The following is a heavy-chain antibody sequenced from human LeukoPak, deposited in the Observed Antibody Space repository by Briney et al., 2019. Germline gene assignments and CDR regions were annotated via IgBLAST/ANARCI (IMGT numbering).Heavy chain of an antibody. CDR1: GGSISSYY. Sequence: SETLSLTCTVSGGSISSYYWSWIRQPPGEGLEWIGYIYYSGSTNYNPSLKSRVTISVDTSKNQFSLKLSSVTAADTAVYYCARGISSGWDLYFDYWGQGTLVTASS. CDR2: IYYSGST. CDR3: ARGISSGWDLYFDY. D-gene: IGHD6-19*01. V-gene: IGHV4-59*01. J-gene: IGHJ4*02.